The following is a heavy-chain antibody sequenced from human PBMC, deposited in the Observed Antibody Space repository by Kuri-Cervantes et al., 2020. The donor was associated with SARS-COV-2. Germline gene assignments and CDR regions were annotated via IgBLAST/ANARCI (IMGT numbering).Heavy chain of an antibody. CDR3: AREGTTGPWDY. V-gene: IGHV3-30*03. J-gene: IGHJ4*02. D-gene: IGHD4-17*01. CDR1: GFPFRSHG. CDR2: ISYDGSDK. Sequence: GESLKISCAASGFPFRSHGMHWIRQAPGKGLEWVAVISYDGSDKYFADSVKGRFSISRDNANNTLYLQMNSLTAADTAVYYCAREGTTGPWDYWGQGALVTVSS.